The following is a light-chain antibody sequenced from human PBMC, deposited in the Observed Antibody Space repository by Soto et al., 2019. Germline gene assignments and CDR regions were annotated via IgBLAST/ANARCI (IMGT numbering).Light chain of an antibody. CDR2: DAS. CDR3: QQRSNWPT. Sequence: EIVLTQSPATLSLSPGERATLSCRASQSVSSYLAWYQQNPGQAPRLLRYDASNRATGIPARFSGSGSGTDFTLTISSLEPEDFAVYYCQQRSNWPTFGGGTKVEVK. V-gene: IGKV3-11*01. J-gene: IGKJ4*01. CDR1: QSVSSY.